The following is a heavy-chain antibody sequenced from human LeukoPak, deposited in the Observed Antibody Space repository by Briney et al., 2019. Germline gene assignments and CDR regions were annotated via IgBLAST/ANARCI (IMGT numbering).Heavy chain of an antibody. J-gene: IGHJ5*02. CDR3: AGDSSPWYYYDRSGSNGFDP. CDR1: GFTFSSYA. V-gene: IGHV3-30-3*01. Sequence: PGRSLRLSCAASGFTFSSYAIHWVRQAPGKGLEWVAVIAYDGGNKYYVDSVKGRFTISRDNSKNTLFLQMNSLRAEDTAVYYCAGDSSPWYYYDRSGSNGFDPWGQGTLVTVSS. D-gene: IGHD3-22*01. CDR2: IAYDGGNK.